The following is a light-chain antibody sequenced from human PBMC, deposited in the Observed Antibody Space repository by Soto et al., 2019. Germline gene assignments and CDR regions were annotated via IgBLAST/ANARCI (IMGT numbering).Light chain of an antibody. Sequence: ALTQPASVSGSPGQSITISCTGTSSGVGSYNLVSWYQQHPGKAPKLMIYEGSKRPSGVSNRFSGSKSGNTASLTISGLQAEDEADYYCCSYAGSSTFVFGTGTKVTVL. CDR1: SSGVGSYNL. CDR3: CSYAGSSTFV. V-gene: IGLV2-23*01. J-gene: IGLJ1*01. CDR2: EGS.